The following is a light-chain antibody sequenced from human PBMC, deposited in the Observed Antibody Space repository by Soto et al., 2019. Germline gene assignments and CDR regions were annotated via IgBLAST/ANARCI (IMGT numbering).Light chain of an antibody. CDR1: QSLGGS. V-gene: IGKV3-15*01. Sequence: IVMTQSPATLSVSPGERATLSCRASQSLGGSLAWYQQKPGQAPRLLIYGASTRVTGIAPRFRGSGSGTDFTLTISSVEPEDFAVYICQQRSNWPPTFGQGTRLEIK. CDR2: GAS. J-gene: IGKJ5*01. CDR3: QQRSNWPPT.